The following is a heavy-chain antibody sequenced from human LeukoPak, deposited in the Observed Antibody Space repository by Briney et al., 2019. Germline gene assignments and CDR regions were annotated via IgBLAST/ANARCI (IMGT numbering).Heavy chain of an antibody. Sequence: SQTLSLTCDISGDSVSSNSAAWNWIRQSPSRGLEWLGRTYYSSKWFNDYAVSVKSRITINPDTSNNHFSLQLTSVTPEDTAVYYCARGPRGSSWHWFDPWGQGTLVTVSS. V-gene: IGHV6-1*01. CDR2: TYYSSKWFN. CDR1: GDSVSSNSAA. D-gene: IGHD6-13*01. CDR3: ARGPRGSSWHWFDP. J-gene: IGHJ5*02.